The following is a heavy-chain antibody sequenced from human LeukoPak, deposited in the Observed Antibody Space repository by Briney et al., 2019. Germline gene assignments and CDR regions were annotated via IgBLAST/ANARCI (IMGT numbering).Heavy chain of an antibody. V-gene: IGHV3-48*03. CDR3: ARGLGAITHFDY. J-gene: IGHJ4*02. CDR2: ISSSGSTI. CDR1: GFTLSRFW. Sequence: GGSLRLSCAASGFTLSRFWMNWVRQAPGKGLEWVSYISSSGSTIYYAASVKGRFTISRDNAKNSLYLQMNSLRAEDTAVYYCARGLGAITHFDYWGQGTLVTVSS. D-gene: IGHD3-10*01.